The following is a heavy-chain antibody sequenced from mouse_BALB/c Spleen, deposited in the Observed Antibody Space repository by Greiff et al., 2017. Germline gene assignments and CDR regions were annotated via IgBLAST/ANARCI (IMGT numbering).Heavy chain of an antibody. CDR1: GFTFSSYA. CDR3: ERNYGSSLDY. D-gene: IGHD1-1*01. V-gene: IGHV5-6-5*01. Sequence: EVQRVESGGGLVKPGGSLKLSCAASGFTFSSYAMSWVRQTPEKRLEWVASISSGGSTYYPDSVKGRFTISRDNARNILYLQMSSLRSEDTAMYYGERNYGSSLDYWGQGTTLTVSS. CDR2: ISSGGST. J-gene: IGHJ2*01.